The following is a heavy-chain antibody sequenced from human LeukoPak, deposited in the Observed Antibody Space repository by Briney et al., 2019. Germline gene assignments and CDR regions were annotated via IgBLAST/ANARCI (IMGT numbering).Heavy chain of an antibody. J-gene: IGHJ3*02. CDR2: INHSGST. Sequence: SETLSLTCAVYGGSFSGYYWSWIRQPPGKGLEWIGEINHSGSTNYNPSLKSRVTISVDTSKNQFSLKLSSVTAADTAVYYGVVAATRGMAFDIWGQGTMVTVSS. V-gene: IGHV4-34*03. CDR1: GGSFSGYY. D-gene: IGHD2-15*01. CDR3: VVAATRGMAFDI.